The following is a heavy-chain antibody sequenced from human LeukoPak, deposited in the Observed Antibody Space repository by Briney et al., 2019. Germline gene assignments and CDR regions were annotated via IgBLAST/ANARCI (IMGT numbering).Heavy chain of an antibody. CDR2: IIPIFGTA. J-gene: IGHJ4*02. Sequence: GASVKVSCKASGGTFSSYAISWVRQAPGQGLEWMGGIIPIFGTANYAQKFQGRVTITADESTSTAYMELSSRRSEDTAVYYCASLYYYDSSGYSFDYWGQGTLVTVSS. D-gene: IGHD3-22*01. CDR1: GGTFSSYA. V-gene: IGHV1-69*13. CDR3: ASLYYYDSSGYSFDY.